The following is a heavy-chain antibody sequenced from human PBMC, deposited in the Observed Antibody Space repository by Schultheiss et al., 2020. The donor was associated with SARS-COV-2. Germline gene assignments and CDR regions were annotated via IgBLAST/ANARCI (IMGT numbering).Heavy chain of an antibody. D-gene: IGHD3-3*01. CDR2: INHSGST. J-gene: IGHJ5*02. CDR1: GGSISSGGYY. Sequence: SETLSLTCTVSGGSISSGGYYWSWIRQPPGKGLEWIGEINHSGSTNYNPSLRGRVTLSLDTSLNQFSLNVNSVTAADTAVYYCAKSIIPPHSHWFDPWGRGTLVTVSS. CDR3: AKSIIPPHSHWFDP. V-gene: IGHV4-31*03.